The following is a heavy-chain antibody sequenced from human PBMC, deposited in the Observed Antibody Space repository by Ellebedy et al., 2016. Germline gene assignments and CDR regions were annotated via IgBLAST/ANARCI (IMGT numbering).Heavy chain of an antibody. Sequence: ASVKVSCXASGYTFTSYDVHWVRQASGQGLEWVGSMNPNSGNTAYAQKFQGRVTMTRNISMSTAYMELSSLRSDDTAVYYCAKNSGYGSGWNLFPRGVYWYFDLWGRGTLVTVSS. V-gene: IGHV1-8*01. D-gene: IGHD6-19*01. CDR3: AKNSGYGSGWNLFPRGVYWYFDL. CDR2: MNPNSGNT. J-gene: IGHJ2*01. CDR1: GYTFTSYD.